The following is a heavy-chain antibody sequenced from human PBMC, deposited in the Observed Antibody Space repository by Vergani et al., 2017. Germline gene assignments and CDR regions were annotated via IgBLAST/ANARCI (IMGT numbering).Heavy chain of an antibody. CDR1: GFTFRSYA. Sequence: EVQLLESGGGLVQPGGSLRLPCTASGFTFRSYAMSWVRQAPGQGVEWVSVISDSGGSTYYAASVTGRFTISRDKSKNTLYLQMNSLSAEDTAVYYCAKSLAAPGTSKPDYWGQGTLVTVSS. CDR2: ISDSGGST. J-gene: IGHJ4*02. D-gene: IGHD6-13*01. CDR3: AKSLAAPGTSKPDY. V-gene: IGHV3-23*01.